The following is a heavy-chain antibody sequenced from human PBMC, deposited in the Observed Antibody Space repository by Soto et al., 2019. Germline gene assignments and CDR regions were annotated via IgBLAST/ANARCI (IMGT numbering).Heavy chain of an antibody. V-gene: IGHV3-48*01. CDR2: ISSSSSTI. Sequence: ESGGGLVQPGGSLRLSCAASGFTFSSYSMNWVRQAPGKGLEWVSYISSSSSTIYYADSVKGRFTISRDNAKNSLYLQMNSLRAEDTAVYYCATPPGQPGYWGQGTLVTVSS. CDR3: ATPPGQPGY. J-gene: IGHJ4*02. D-gene: IGHD2-2*01. CDR1: GFTFSSYS.